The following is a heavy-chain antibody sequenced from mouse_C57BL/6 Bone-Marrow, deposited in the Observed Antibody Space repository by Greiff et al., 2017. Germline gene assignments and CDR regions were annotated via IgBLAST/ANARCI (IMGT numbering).Heavy chain of an antibody. CDR2: IYPRSGNT. V-gene: IGHV1-81*01. Sequence: ESGAELARPGASVKLSCKASGYTFTSYGISWVKQRTGQGLEWIGEIYPRSGNTYYNEKFKGKATLTADKSSSTAYMELRSLTSEDSAVYFCARAKGYYYGSSADYWGQGTTLTVSS. CDR3: ARAKGYYYGSSADY. J-gene: IGHJ2*01. D-gene: IGHD1-1*01. CDR1: GYTFTSYG.